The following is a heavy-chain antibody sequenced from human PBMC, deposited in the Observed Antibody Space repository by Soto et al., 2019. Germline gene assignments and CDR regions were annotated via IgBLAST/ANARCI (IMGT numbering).Heavy chain of an antibody. J-gene: IGHJ5*02. D-gene: IGHD4-17*01. Sequence: GGSLRLSCAASGFTVSSNYMSWVRQAPGKGLEWVSVIYSGGSTYYADSVKGRFTISRDNSKNTLYLQMNSLRAEDTAVYYCARVPTVTRWWFDPWGQGTLVTVSS. CDR3: ARVPTVTRWWFDP. V-gene: IGHV3-53*01. CDR2: IYSGGST. CDR1: GFTVSSNY.